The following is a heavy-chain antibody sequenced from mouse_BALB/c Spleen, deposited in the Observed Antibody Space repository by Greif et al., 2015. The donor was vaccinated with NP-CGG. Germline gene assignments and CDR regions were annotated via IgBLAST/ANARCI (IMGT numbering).Heavy chain of an antibody. V-gene: IGHV2-6-2*01. CDR2: IWSDGST. Sequence: VKLMESGPDLVAPSQSLSITCTVSGFSLTSYGVHWVRQPPGKGLEWLGVIWSDGSTTYNSALKSRLSISKDNSKSQVFLKMNSLQTDDTAMYYCARHHYGSSYYYAMDYWGQGTSVTVSS. CDR3: ARHHYGSSYYYAMDY. D-gene: IGHD1-1*01. J-gene: IGHJ4*01. CDR1: GFSLTSYG.